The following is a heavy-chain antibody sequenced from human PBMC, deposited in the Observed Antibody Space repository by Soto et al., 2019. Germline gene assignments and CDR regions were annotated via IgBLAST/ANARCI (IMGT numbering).Heavy chain of an antibody. CDR3: ARTGGDSYGRYYHDRMAV. CDR2: IYHSGST. D-gene: IGHD5-18*01. J-gene: IGHJ6*02. CDR1: GYSISSGYY. Sequence: PPENMPLTNAISGYSISSGYYWGWSRQPPGKGLEWIGSIYHSGSTYYNPSLKSRVTISVDTSKNQFSLKLSSVTAADTAVYYCARTGGDSYGRYYHDRMAVRGQGTTVT. V-gene: IGHV4-38-2*01.